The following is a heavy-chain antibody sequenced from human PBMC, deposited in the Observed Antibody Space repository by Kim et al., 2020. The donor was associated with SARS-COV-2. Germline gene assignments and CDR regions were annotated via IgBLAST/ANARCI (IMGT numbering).Heavy chain of an antibody. CDR1: GGTFSSYA. D-gene: IGHD2-21*02. CDR2: IIPIFGTA. J-gene: IGHJ1*01. Sequence: SVKVSCKASGGTFSSYAISWVRQAPGQGIEWMGGIIPIFGTANYAQKFQGRVTITADESTSTAYMELSSLRSEDTAVYYCARSRGDCYSPAHRCKYFQHWGQGTLVTVSS. CDR3: ARSRGDCYSPAHRCKYFQH. V-gene: IGHV1-69*13.